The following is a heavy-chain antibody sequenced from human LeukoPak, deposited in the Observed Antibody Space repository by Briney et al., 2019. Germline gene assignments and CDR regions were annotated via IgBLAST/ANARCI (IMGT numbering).Heavy chain of an antibody. J-gene: IGHJ4*02. CDR2: LSDDGGDK. V-gene: IGHV3-30*18. D-gene: IGHD3-9*01. CDR1: GFTFRSSG. Sequence: GKSLTLSCEGSGFTFRSSGMHWVRQGPGAGLEWVACLSDDGGDKYYADSVKGRFTISRDNSKNTLYLQMSSLRPEDTGVYYCAKEEPRYWLSSGTGGFDSWGQGTLVIVSS. CDR3: AKEEPRYWLSSGTGGFDS.